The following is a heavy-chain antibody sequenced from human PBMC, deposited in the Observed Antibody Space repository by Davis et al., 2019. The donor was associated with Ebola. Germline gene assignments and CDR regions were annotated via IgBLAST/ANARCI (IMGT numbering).Heavy chain of an antibody. CDR2: IWYDGSNE. Sequence: GESLKISCAASGFTFSSYGMHWVRQAPGKGLEWVAVIWYDGSNEDYADSVKGRFTISRDNSKNTLYLQMNSLRAEDTAVYYCAKSEGFSSTSCNDYWGQGTLVTVSS. J-gene: IGHJ4*02. V-gene: IGHV3-33*06. CDR1: GFTFSSYG. CDR3: AKSEGFSSTSCNDY. D-gene: IGHD2-2*01.